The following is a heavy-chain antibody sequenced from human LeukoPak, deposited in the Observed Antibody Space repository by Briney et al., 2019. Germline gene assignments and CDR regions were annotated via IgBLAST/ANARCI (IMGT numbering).Heavy chain of an antibody. J-gene: IGHJ4*02. V-gene: IGHV3-48*04. CDR3: ARGFSDPESPIVVVTALWFDY. D-gene: IGHD2-21*02. CDR1: GFTFSSYS. CDR2: ISSSSSTI. Sequence: GGSLRLSCAASGFTFSSYSMNWVRQAPGKGLEWVSYISSSSSTIYYADSVKGRFTISRDNAKNSLYLQMNSLRAEDTAVYYCARGFSDPESPIVVVTALWFDYWGQGTLVTVSS.